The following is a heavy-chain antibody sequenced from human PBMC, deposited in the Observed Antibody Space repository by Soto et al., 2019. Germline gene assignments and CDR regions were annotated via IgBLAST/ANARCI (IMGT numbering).Heavy chain of an antibody. CDR2: INANNGST. CDR1: GYTFTCYY. V-gene: IGHV1-2*02. D-gene: IGHD5-12*01. CDR3: ERVVARMTDAFDI. J-gene: IGHJ3*02. Sequence: ASVKVSCKASGYTFTCYYMHWVRQAPGQGLEWMGWINANNGSTNYAQKFQGRVTMTTDTSTSTAYMELRSLRSDDTAVYYCERVVARMTDAFDIWGQGTMVTVSS.